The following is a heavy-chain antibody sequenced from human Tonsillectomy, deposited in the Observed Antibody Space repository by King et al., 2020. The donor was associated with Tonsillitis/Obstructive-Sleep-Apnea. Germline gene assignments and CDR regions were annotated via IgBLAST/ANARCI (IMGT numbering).Heavy chain of an antibody. D-gene: IGHD1-26*01. CDR1: GFTFSSYG. V-gene: IGHV3-33*01. J-gene: IGHJ4*02. Sequence: QVQLVESGGDLVQPGGSLRLSCATSGFTFSSYGMHWVRQAPGKGLEWVAVIWYDGSDKYYADSVKGRFTISRDNSKTTLYLQMDSLRTEDTAVYYCARSNGSYHFDYWGQRTLVTVSS. CDR3: ARSNGSYHFDY. CDR2: IWYDGSDK.